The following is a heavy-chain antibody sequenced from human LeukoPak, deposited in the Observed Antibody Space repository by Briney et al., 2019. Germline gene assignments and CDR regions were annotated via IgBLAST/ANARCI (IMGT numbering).Heavy chain of an antibody. CDR3: ARPPYSSSWSDYYYYGMDV. V-gene: IGHV3-23*01. D-gene: IGHD6-13*01. J-gene: IGHJ6*02. Sequence: PGGSLRLSCAASGFTFSSYAMSWVRQAPGKGLEWVSAISGSGGSTYYADSVKGRFTISRDNAKNALYLQMNSLRAEDTAVYYCARPPYSSSWSDYYYYGMDVWGQGTTVTVSS. CDR1: GFTFSSYA. CDR2: ISGSGGST.